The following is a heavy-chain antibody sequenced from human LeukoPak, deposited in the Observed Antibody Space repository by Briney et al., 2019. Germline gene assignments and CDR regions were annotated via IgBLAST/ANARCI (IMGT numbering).Heavy chain of an antibody. CDR3: AKIGAAARRTPNPRWFDP. V-gene: IGHV1-8*01. CDR1: GYTFTSYD. CDR2: MNPNSGNT. J-gene: IGHJ5*02. D-gene: IGHD6-6*01. Sequence: ASVKVSCKASGYTFTSYDINWVRQATGQGLEWMGWMNPNSGNTGYAQKFQGRVSMTWNTSISTAYMELSSPKSEDTAVYYCAKIGAAARRTPNPRWFDPWGQGTLVTVSS.